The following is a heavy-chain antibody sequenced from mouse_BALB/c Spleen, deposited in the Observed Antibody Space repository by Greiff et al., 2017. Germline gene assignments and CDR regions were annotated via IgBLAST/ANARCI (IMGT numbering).Heavy chain of an antibody. D-gene: IGHD2-4*01. CDR3: AREICGITRRALYYYAMDY. V-gene: IGHV7-3*02. Sequence: EVKLMESGGGLVQPGGSLRLSCATSGFTFTDYYMSWVRQPPGKALEWLGFIRNKANGYTTEYSASVKGRFTISRDNSQSILYLQMNTLRAEDSATYYCAREICGITRRALYYYAMDYWGQGTSVTVSS. CDR2: IRNKANGYTT. CDR1: GFTFTDYY. J-gene: IGHJ4*01.